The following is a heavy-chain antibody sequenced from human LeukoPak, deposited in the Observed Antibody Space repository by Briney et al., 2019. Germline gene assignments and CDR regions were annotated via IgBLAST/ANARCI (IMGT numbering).Heavy chain of an antibody. D-gene: IGHD5-12*01. CDR2: INHSGST. V-gene: IGHV4-34*01. Sequence: SETLSLTCAVYGGSFSGYYWSWIRQPPGKGLEWIGEINHSGSTNYNPSLKSRVTISVDTSKNQFSLKLSSVTAADTAVYYCARSGYDFDSYFDYWGQGTLVTVSS. CDR1: GGSFSGYY. CDR3: ARSGYDFDSYFDY. J-gene: IGHJ4*02.